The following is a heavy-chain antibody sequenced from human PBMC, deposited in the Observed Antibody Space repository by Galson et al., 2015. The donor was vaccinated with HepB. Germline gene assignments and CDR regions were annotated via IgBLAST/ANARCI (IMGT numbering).Heavy chain of an antibody. J-gene: IGHJ3*02. CDR1: GFTFSNAW. D-gene: IGHD6-13*01. Sequence: SLRLSCAASGFTFSNAWMSWVRQAPGKGLEWVGRIKSKTDGGTTDYAAPVKGRFTISRDDSKNTLYLQMNSLKTEDTAVYYCTTDTSSSWYTGAFDIWGQGTMVTVSS. CDR2: IKSKTDGGTT. CDR3: TTDTSSSWYTGAFDI. V-gene: IGHV3-15*01.